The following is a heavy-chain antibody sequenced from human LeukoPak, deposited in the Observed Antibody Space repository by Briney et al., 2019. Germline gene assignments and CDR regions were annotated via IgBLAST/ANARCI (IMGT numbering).Heavy chain of an antibody. CDR1: GFNVRSNF. J-gene: IGHJ4*02. CDR2: IYTGGST. D-gene: IGHD2-2*01. Sequence: GGSLRLSCAASGFNVRSNFMAWVRQAPGKGLEWVSVIYTGGSTYYADSVKGRFTISRDNSQNTVSLQMNSVRAEDTAMYYCVREVPQLLYYCGQGTLVSVSS. V-gene: IGHV3-53*01. CDR3: VREVPQLLYY.